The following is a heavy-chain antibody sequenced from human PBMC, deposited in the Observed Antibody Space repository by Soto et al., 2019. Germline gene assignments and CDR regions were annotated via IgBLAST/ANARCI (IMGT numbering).Heavy chain of an antibody. CDR3: ARSLIVISTDPVYSWLDP. Sequence: QVHLVQSGAEVKKPGASVKVSCKASGYTFTNYAMHWVRQAPGQRLEWMGWINPGNGNTRYLQKFQGRVTITRDTSATTAYMELSSLRFEDTAVYYCARSLIVISTDPVYSWLDPWGQGTLVTVSS. CDR1: GYTFTNYA. V-gene: IGHV1-3*01. J-gene: IGHJ5*02. D-gene: IGHD1-26*01. CDR2: INPGNGNT.